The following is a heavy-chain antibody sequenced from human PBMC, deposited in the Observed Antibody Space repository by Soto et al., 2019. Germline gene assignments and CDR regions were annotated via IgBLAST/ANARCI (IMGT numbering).Heavy chain of an antibody. D-gene: IGHD3-3*01. J-gene: IGHJ4*02. V-gene: IGHV3-30-3*01. CDR3: TRDPTEITIFGVVQIAS. Sequence: QVQLVESGGGVVQPGRSLRLSCAASGFTFSSYAMHWVRQAPGKGLERVAVISYDGSNKYYADSVKGRFTISRDNPKNTRHLQMTRLRAEDTAVYYCTRDPTEITIFGVVQIASWGQATLVTVSS. CDR1: GFTFSSYA. CDR2: ISYDGSNK.